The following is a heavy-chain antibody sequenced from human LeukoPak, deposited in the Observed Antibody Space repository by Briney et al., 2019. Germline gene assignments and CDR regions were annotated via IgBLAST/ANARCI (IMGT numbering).Heavy chain of an antibody. CDR3: AKSEELLWFGELLSSSFDC. D-gene: IGHD3-10*01. J-gene: IGHJ4*02. V-gene: IGHV3-23*01. Sequence: GGSLRLSCAASGFTFSSYVMSWVRQAPGKGLEWVSGVSGSGASTYYADSVKGRFTISRDNSKNTLYLQMNSLRAEDTAVYYCAKSEELLWFGELLSSSFDCWGQGTLVTVSS. CDR2: VSGSGAST. CDR1: GFTFSSYV.